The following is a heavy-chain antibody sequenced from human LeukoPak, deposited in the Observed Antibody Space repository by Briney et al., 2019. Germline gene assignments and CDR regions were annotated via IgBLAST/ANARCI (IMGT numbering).Heavy chain of an antibody. CDR1: GFTFSNYA. CDR3: ARALWQLLLRCPFDY. D-gene: IGHD6-13*01. CDR2: ISYDGSNK. Sequence: PGGSLRLSCAASGFTFSNYAMYWVRQAPGKGLEWVAVISYDGSNKYYADSVKGRFTISRDNSKNTLYLQMNSLRAEDTAVYYCARALWQLLLRCPFDYWGQGTLVTVSS. J-gene: IGHJ4*02. V-gene: IGHV3-30-3*01.